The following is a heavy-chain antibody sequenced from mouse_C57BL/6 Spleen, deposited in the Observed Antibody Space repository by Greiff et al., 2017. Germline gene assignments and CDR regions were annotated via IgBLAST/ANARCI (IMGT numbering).Heavy chain of an antibody. V-gene: IGHV1-64*01. CDR1: GYTFTSYW. CDR2: IHPNSGST. CDR3: STDDGAWFAY. D-gene: IGHD2-12*01. Sequence: QVQLQQPGAELVKPGASVKLSCKASGYTFTSYWMHWVKQRPGQGLEWIGMIHPNSGSTNYNEKFKSKATLTVDKSSSTAYMQLSSLTSEDSAVYYCSTDDGAWFAYWGQGTLVTVAA. J-gene: IGHJ3*01.